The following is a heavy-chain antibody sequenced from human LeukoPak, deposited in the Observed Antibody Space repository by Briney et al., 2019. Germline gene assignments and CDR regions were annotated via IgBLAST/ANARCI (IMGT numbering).Heavy chain of an antibody. CDR3: AKFEDTAMAFDY. V-gene: IGHV3-23*01. Sequence: GGSLLLSCAASGFTFSTYSMNWVRQAPGKGLEWVSAISGSGGSTYYADSVKGRFTISRDNSKNTLYLQMNSLRAEDTAVYYCAKFEDTAMAFDYWGQGTLVTVSS. J-gene: IGHJ4*02. CDR2: ISGSGGST. D-gene: IGHD5-18*01. CDR1: GFTFSTYS.